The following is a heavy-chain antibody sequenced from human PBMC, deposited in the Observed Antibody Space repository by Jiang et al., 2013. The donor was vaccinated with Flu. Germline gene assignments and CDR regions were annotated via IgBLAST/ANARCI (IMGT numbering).Heavy chain of an antibody. J-gene: IGHJ4*02. CDR3: ARMRYECGGDCYWTFDN. CDR1: GFSLSDPTMG. D-gene: IGHD2-21*02. CDR2: IFSNDEK. V-gene: IGHV2-26*01. Sequence: PTQTLTLTCSVSGFSLSDPTMGVGWIRQPPGKALELLAHIFSNDEKFHTTSLRRRLSISKDASRSQVVLTMTKMDRGDTATYFCARMRYECGGDCYWTFDNWGQGTLVSVSP.